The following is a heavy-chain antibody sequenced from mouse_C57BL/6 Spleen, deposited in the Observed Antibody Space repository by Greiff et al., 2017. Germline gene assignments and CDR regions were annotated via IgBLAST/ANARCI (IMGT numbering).Heavy chain of an antibody. CDR3: GRALMTTDRNYAMDY. CDR2: FVPSDSYT. V-gene: IGHV1-69*01. J-gene: IGHJ4*01. D-gene: IGHD1-1*01. Sequence: QVQLQQPGAELVMPGASVTLSCKASGYTFTSYWMHWVQQRPGQGLEWIGEFVPSDSYTNYNQKFQGQSTLTVDKSSSTAYMQLSSLTSEDSAVYYCGRALMTTDRNYAMDYWGQGTSVTVSS. CDR1: GYTFTSYW.